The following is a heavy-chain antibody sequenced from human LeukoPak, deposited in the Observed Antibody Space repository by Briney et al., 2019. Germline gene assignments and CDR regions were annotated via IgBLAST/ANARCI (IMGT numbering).Heavy chain of an antibody. D-gene: IGHD2-21*02. Sequence: GGSLRLSCAASGFTFSSYAMSWVRQAPGKGLEWVSAISGSGGSTYYADSVKGRFTISRDNSKNTLYLQMNSPRAEDTSVYYCANEYCGGDCYQPFDAFDIWGQGTRVTVSS. V-gene: IGHV3-23*01. CDR2: ISGSGGST. CDR1: GFTFSSYA. J-gene: IGHJ3*02. CDR3: ANEYCGGDCYQPFDAFDI.